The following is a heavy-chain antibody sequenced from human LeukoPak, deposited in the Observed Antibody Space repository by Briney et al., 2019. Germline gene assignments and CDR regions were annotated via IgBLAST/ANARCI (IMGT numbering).Heavy chain of an antibody. CDR1: GGSLSDYY. CDR3: ARYPYSTSSWSDP. Sequence: SETLSLTCAVYGGSLSDYYWSWIRQSPGKGLEWIGEINHSGSTKYNPSLKSRVAISVDTSKNQFSLRLSSVTAADTAVYYCARYPYSTSSWSDPWGQGTLVTVSS. J-gene: IGHJ5*02. D-gene: IGHD6-6*01. CDR2: INHSGST. V-gene: IGHV4-34*01.